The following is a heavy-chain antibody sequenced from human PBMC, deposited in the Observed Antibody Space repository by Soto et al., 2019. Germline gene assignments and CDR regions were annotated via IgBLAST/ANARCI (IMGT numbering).Heavy chain of an antibody. CDR1: GFTFSSYA. CDR2: ISDSDGGS. CDR3: VKDDRSLCWRYFDV. V-gene: IGHV3-23*01. Sequence: GGSLRLSCAASGFTFSSYAMTWVRQCPGQGLEWVTSISDSDGGSSSAVSGKGRLTISRDNSKNSLFRKMKRLRVEDTAVYYCVKDDRSLCWRYFDVWGRGTLVTVSS. D-gene: IGHD2-21*01. J-gene: IGHJ2*01.